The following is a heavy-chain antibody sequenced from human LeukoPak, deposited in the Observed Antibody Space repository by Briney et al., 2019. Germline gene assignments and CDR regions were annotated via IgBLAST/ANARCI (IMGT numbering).Heavy chain of an antibody. CDR2: ISSTSTFV. D-gene: IGHD4/OR15-4a*01. V-gene: IGHV3-21*01. CDR3: ARDEYGPPFDT. J-gene: IGHJ4*02. CDR1: GFTFSTYS. Sequence: GGSLRLSCVASGFTFSTYSMNWVRQAPGKGLEWVSSISSTSTFVYYADSVKGRFTISRDSAKNSVYLQMNNLGAGDTAVYYCARDEYGPPFDTWGQGTLVTVSS.